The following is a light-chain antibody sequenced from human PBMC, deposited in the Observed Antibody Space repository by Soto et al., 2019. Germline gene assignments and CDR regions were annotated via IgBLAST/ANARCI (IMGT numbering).Light chain of an antibody. CDR1: SSDFGGYKY. J-gene: IGLJ3*02. CDR2: DVS. Sequence: QSVLTQPSSVSGSPGQSVSISCAGTSSDFGGYKYVSWYQQHPGKAPKLMIFDVSERPSGVPDRFSGSKSGNTASLTISGLRAEDEADYCCCSYVGGWVFGGGTKVTVL. CDR3: CSYVGGWV. V-gene: IGLV2-11*01.